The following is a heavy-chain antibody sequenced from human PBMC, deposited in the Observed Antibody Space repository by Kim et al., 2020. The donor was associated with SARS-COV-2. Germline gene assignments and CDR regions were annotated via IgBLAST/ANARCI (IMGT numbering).Heavy chain of an antibody. J-gene: IGHJ4*02. CDR3: ASGWYPLHY. Sequence: SSTTYADSVKGRFTISRDNAKNTLYLQMNSLRADDTAVYYCASGWYPLHYWGQGTLVTVSS. D-gene: IGHD6-19*01. CDR2: SST. V-gene: IGHV3-74*01.